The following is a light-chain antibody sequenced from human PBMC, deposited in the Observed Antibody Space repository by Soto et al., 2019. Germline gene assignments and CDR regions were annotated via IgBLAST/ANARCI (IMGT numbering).Light chain of an antibody. V-gene: IGLV1-51*01. J-gene: IGLJ2*01. CDR2: ENN. Sequence: QSVLTQPPSVSAAPGQKVTISCSGFSSNIGNNYVSWYQQVPGTAPKLLIYENNKRPSGIPDRFSGSKSGTSATLDITGLQTGDDADYYCGTWHSTLSAGVFGGGTKLTVL. CDR3: GTWHSTLSAGV. CDR1: SSNIGNNY.